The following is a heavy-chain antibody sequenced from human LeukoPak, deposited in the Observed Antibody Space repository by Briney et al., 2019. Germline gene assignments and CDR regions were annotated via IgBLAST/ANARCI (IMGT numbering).Heavy chain of an antibody. J-gene: IGHJ3*02. D-gene: IGHD6-19*01. CDR2: MNPNSGNT. CDR1: GYTFTSYD. V-gene: IGHV1-8*01. Sequence: GASVKVSCKASGYTFTSYDINWVRQATGQGLEWMGWMNPNSGNTGYAQKFQGRVTMTRNTSISTAYMELSSLRSEDTAVYYCARGGSGWYLSGQDAFDIWGQGTMVTVSS. CDR3: ARGGSGWYLSGQDAFDI.